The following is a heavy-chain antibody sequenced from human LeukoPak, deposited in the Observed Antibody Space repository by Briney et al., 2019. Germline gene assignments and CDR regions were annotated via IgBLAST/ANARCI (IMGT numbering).Heavy chain of an antibody. CDR1: GGSISTYY. V-gene: IGHV4-59*01. CDR2: MYYSGYT. CDR3: ASLLIYSGTFGGYFHH. D-gene: IGHD1-26*01. Sequence: PSETLSLTCTVSGGSISTYYWSWIRQPPGKGLEWIGYMYYSGYTNYNPSLKSRVTISVDTSKKQFALKLSSVTAADTAVYYCASLLIYSGTFGGYFHHWGQGTLVTVSS. J-gene: IGHJ1*01.